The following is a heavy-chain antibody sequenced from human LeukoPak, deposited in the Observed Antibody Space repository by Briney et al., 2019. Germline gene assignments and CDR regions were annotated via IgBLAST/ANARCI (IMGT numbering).Heavy chain of an antibody. CDR2: INHSGST. J-gene: IGHJ4*02. V-gene: IGHV4-34*01. CDR1: GFTFSSYE. Sequence: GSLRLSCAASGFTFSSYEMNWVRQPPGKGLEWIGEINHSGSTNYNPSLKSRVTISVDTSKNQFSLKLSSVTAADTAVYYCARGSSGWYYFDYWGQGTLVTVSS. CDR3: ARGSSGWYYFDY. D-gene: IGHD6-19*01.